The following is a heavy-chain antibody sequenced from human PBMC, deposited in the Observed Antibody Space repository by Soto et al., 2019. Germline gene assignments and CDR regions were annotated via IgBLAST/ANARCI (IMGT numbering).Heavy chain of an antibody. Sequence: GGSLRLSCAASGFTFSSYWMHWVRQAPGKGLVWVSRINSDGSSTTYADSVKGRFTISRDNSKNSLYLQMNSLRVEDTSVYYCAREYSLAVGAQGYWGQGILVTVSS. J-gene: IGHJ4*02. D-gene: IGHD4-4*01. CDR3: AREYSLAVGAQGY. V-gene: IGHV3-74*01. CDR1: GFTFSSYW. CDR2: INSDGSST.